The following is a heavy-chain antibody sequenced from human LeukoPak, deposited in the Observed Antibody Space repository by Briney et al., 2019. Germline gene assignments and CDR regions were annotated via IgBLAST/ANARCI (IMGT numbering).Heavy chain of an antibody. V-gene: IGHV3-21*01. CDR3: ARDDVAWNDVHWFDP. D-gene: IGHD1-1*01. CDR2: ISSTGSSI. Sequence: GGSLRLSCAASGFTFSYYTMSWLRQAPGKGLEWVSSISSTGSSIYYADSVKGRFTISRDNAKNSLYLQMSSLRVEDTAVYYCARDDVAWNDVHWFDPWGQGTLVTVSS. J-gene: IGHJ5*02. CDR1: GFTFSYYT.